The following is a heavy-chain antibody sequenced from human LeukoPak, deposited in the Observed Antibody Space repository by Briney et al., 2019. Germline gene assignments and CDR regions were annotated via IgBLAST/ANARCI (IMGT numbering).Heavy chain of an antibody. D-gene: IGHD5-18*01. Sequence: GGSLRLSCAASGFPFSSYWMHWVRQAPGKGLVWVSRIGADGISTTYADSVKGRFTISRDNAKNTLYLQMNSVRAEDTAVYYCARVRGYTYGYLGNWGQGTLVTVSS. V-gene: IGHV3-74*01. CDR2: IGADGIST. J-gene: IGHJ4*02. CDR3: ARVRGYTYGYLGN. CDR1: GFPFSSYW.